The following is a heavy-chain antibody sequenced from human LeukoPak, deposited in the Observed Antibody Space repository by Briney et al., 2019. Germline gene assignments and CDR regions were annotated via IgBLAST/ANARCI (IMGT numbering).Heavy chain of an antibody. V-gene: IGHV4-34*01. Sequence: SETLSLTCAVYGGSFSGYYWSWIRRPPGKGLEWIGEINHSGSTNYNPSLKSRVTISVDTSKNQFSLKLSSVTAADTAVYYCARAPLYPYWGQGTLVTVSS. CDR2: INHSGST. CDR3: ARAPLYPY. D-gene: IGHD2-2*01. CDR1: GGSFSGYY. J-gene: IGHJ4*02.